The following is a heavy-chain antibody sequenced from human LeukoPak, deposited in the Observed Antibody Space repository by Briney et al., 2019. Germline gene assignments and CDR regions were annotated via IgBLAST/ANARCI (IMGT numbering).Heavy chain of an antibody. CDR3: ARDRWSGIDY. V-gene: IGHV4-59*02. D-gene: IGHD3-10*01. CDR1: GGSVSGYY. J-gene: IGHJ4*02. Sequence: PSETLSLTCTVSGGSVSGYYWSWIRQPPGKGLEWIGYIYYSGSTNYNPSLKSRVTISVDTSKNQFSLKLSSVTAADTAVYYCARDRWSGIDYWGQGTLVTVSS. CDR2: IYYSGST.